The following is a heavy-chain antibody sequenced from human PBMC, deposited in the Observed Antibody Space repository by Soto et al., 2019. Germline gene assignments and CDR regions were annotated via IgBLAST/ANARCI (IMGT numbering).Heavy chain of an antibody. D-gene: IGHD3-10*01. V-gene: IGHV4-31*11. CDR3: AREGRHSGGMRESWFDP. J-gene: IGHJ5*02. Sequence: SETLSLTCAVSGDSISSRSHYWNWIRRVPGKGLEFIGYIFYTGATYYNPSLRSRISMSVDTSKNQFSLTLRSVTAADTAIYYCAREGRHSGGMRESWFDPWGQGTQVTVSS. CDR2: IFYTGAT. CDR1: GDSISSRSHY.